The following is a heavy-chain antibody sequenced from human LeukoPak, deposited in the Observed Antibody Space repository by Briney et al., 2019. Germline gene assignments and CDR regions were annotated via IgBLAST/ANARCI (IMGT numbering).Heavy chain of an antibody. J-gene: IGHJ4*02. Sequence: ASVKVSCKASGYTFTGYYMHWVRQAPGQGLEWMGRINPNSGGTNYAQKFQGRVTMTRDMSISTAYMELSRLRSDDTAVYYCARAMVRGVITPDYWGQGTLVTVSS. V-gene: IGHV1-2*06. CDR3: ARAMVRGVITPDY. D-gene: IGHD3-10*01. CDR2: INPNSGGT. CDR1: GYTFTGYY.